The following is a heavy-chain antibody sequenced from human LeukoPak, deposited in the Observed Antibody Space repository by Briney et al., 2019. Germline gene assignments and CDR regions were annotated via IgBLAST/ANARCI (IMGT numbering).Heavy chain of an antibody. CDR2: LSAGGATT. D-gene: IGHD3-22*01. Sequence: GGSLRLSCAASGYTFSSYAMSWVRQAPGKGLEWVSGLSAGGATTHYADSVKGRFTISRDNSKNTLYLQMNSLRAEDTAVYYCTRRGDPSGYYSLSQYYFEYWGQGTLVTVSS. J-gene: IGHJ4*02. V-gene: IGHV3-23*01. CDR3: TRRGDPSGYYSLSQYYFEY. CDR1: GYTFSSYA.